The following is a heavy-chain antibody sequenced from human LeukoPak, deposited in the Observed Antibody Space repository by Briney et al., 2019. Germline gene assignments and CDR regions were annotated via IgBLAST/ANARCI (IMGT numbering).Heavy chain of an antibody. J-gene: IGHJ5*02. CDR1: GGTISIYY. CDR2: IHTNGST. CDR3: WTKTHYYSTASYWFDP. Sequence: SETLTLTCTASGGTISIYYLYWIRQPAGKGLEWIGRIHTNGSTNYNPSLKSRLTITLNKNTNHISLTLINMTAADTAVYYYWTKTHYYSTASYWFDPWGQGTLVTVSS. V-gene: IGHV4-4*07. D-gene: IGHD2/OR15-2a*01.